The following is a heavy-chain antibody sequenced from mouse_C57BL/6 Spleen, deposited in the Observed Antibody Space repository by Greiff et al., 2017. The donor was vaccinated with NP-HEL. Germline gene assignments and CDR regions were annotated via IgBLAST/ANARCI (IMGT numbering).Heavy chain of an antibody. CDR3: ARTGTAQATEAMDY. Sequence: EVQLVESGGGLVKPGGSLKLSCAASGFTFSDYGMHWVRQAPEKGLEWVAYISSGSSTIYYADTVKGRFTISRDNAKNTLFLQMTSLRSEDTAMYYCARTGTAQATEAMDYWGQGTSVTDSS. J-gene: IGHJ4*01. CDR2: ISSGSSTI. CDR1: GFTFSDYG. V-gene: IGHV5-17*01. D-gene: IGHD3-2*02.